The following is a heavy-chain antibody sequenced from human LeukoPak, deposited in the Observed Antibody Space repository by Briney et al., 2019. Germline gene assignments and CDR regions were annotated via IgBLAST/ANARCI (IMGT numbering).Heavy chain of an antibody. CDR2: ISYDGSNK. CDR1: GFTFSSYA. Sequence: PGRSLRLSCAASGFTFSSYAMHWVRQAPGKGLEWVAVISYDGSNKYYADSVKGRFTISRDNSKNTLYLQMNSLRAEDTAVYYCARDLDYHVLDLWGQGVLVTVSS. J-gene: IGHJ5*02. V-gene: IGHV3-30*04. D-gene: IGHD3-16*01. CDR3: ARDLDYHVLDL.